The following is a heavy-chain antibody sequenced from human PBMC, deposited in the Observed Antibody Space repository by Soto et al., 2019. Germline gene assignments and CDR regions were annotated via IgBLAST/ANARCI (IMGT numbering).Heavy chain of an antibody. CDR1: GGTFSSYA. J-gene: IGHJ6*02. V-gene: IGHV1-69*10. CDR2: IIPIHGIA. D-gene: IGHD1-20*01. CDR3: ARSYNGNAGGYYYYGMDF. Sequence: ASVKVSCKASGGTFSSYAISWVRQAPGQGLEWMGGIIPIHGIANYAQKFQGRVTITADKSTSTAYMELRSLRSEDTAVYYCARSYNGNAGGYYYYGMDFWGQGTTVTVSS.